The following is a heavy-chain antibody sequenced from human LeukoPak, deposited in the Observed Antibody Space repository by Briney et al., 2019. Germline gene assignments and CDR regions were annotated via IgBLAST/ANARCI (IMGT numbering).Heavy chain of an antibody. CDR1: GFTFSNFV. CDR2: ISNGGVNK. D-gene: IGHD4-17*01. Sequence: GGSLRLSCAASGFTFSNFVMHWVRQAPGKGLEWVAVISNGGVNKYYADSVKGRFTISRDNPKNTLYLQMNSLRTDDTAVYYCASYLGDYAAEYFQHWGQGTLVTVSS. J-gene: IGHJ1*01. CDR3: ASYLGDYAAEYFQH. V-gene: IGHV3-30*03.